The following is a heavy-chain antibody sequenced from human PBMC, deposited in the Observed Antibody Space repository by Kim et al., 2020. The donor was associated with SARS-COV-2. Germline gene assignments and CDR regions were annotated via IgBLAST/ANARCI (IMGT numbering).Heavy chain of an antibody. CDR1: GFTFSRYS. CDR2: IGGSGDTT. J-gene: IGHJ4*01. D-gene: IGHD3-3*01. V-gene: IGHV3-23*01. Sequence: GSLRLSCAASGFTFSRYSMSWVRQAPGQGLEWVAAIGGSGDTTFYVDSVKGRFTISRDLSKSTLYLVMNSLRVEDTAIYYCAKADNDFWSGYSEQFFDVWGHGTLVTVSS. CDR3: AKADNDFWSGYSEQFFDV.